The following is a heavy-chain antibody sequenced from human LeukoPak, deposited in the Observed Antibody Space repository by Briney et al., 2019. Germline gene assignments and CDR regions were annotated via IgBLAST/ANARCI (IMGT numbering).Heavy chain of an antibody. D-gene: IGHD2-2*02. CDR1: GGSISSGDYY. CDR3: ARYCSSTSCYTLSAFDI. V-gene: IGHV4-30-4*01. J-gene: IGHJ3*02. Sequence: PLQTLSLTCTVSGGSISSGDYYWSWIRQPPGKGLEWIGYIYYSGSTYYNPSLKSRVTISVDTSKNQFSLKLSSVTAADTAVYYCARYCSSTSCYTLSAFDIWGQGTMVTVSS. CDR2: IYYSGST.